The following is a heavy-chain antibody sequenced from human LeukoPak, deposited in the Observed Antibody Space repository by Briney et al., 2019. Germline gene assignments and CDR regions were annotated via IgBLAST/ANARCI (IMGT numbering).Heavy chain of an antibody. CDR3: ARLRTYGDYAMNY. CDR1: GYSFTRYW. V-gene: IGHV5-51*01. D-gene: IGHD4-17*01. J-gene: IGHJ4*02. Sequence: GESLKISCKGSGYSFTRYWIGWVRQMPAKGLEWMGIIYPGDSDTRYSPSFEGQVTMSADKSISTAYLQWSSLKASDTAMYYCARLRTYGDYAMNYWGQGTLVTVSS. CDR2: IYPGDSDT.